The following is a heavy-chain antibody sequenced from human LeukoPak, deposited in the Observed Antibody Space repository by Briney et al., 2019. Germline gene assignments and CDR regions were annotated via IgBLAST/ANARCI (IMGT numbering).Heavy chain of an antibody. D-gene: IGHD1-26*01. CDR1: GYTFTSYD. J-gene: IGHJ4*02. Sequence: ASVTVSCKASGYTFTSYDINWVRQATGQGLEWMGWMNPNSGNTGYAQKFQGRVTITRNTSISTAYMELSSLRSEDTAVYYCAREPNSGSYQRSFDYWGQGTLVTVSS. CDR3: AREPNSGSYQRSFDY. V-gene: IGHV1-8*03. CDR2: MNPNSGNT.